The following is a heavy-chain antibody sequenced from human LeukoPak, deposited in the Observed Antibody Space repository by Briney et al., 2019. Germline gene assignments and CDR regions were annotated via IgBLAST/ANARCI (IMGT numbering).Heavy chain of an antibody. Sequence: GGSLRLSCAASGFSFSSYSMNWVRQAPGKGLEWVSYISSSSSTIYYADSVKGRFTISRDNAKNSLYLQLNSLRAEDTAVYYCAKGGPGYSSGWYYYYGMDIWGQGTTVTVSS. CDR2: ISSSSSTI. CDR3: AKGGPGYSSGWYYYYGMDI. J-gene: IGHJ6*02. D-gene: IGHD6-19*01. CDR1: GFSFSSYS. V-gene: IGHV3-48*01.